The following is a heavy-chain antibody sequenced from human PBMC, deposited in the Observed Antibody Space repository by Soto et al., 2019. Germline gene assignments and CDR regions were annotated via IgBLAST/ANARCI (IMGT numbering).Heavy chain of an antibody. D-gene: IGHD3-10*01. V-gene: IGHV3-23*01. CDR3: VPGSSGTRGEDS. CDR1: GLTLSNHA. Sequence: GSLRLSCAASGLTLSNHAMTWVRQAPGKGLDWVSTVSEYGDVTYYADSVRGRFTISRDNSKNTLYLQLNNLRVEDTAAYYCVPGSSGTRGEDSWGPGVVVTVSS. J-gene: IGHJ4*02. CDR2: VSEYGDVT.